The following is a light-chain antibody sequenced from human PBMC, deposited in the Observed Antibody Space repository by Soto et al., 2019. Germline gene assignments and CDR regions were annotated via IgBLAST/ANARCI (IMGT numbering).Light chain of an antibody. Sequence: EIVLTQSPGTLSLSPGERATLSCRASQSVSSSYLAWYQQKRGQAPRLLIYGTSTRATGIPARFSGSGSGTEFTLTIGSLQSEDFAVYYCQQYDNWPLTFGGGTKVDI. CDR3: QQYDNWPLT. CDR1: QSVSSSY. CDR2: GTS. J-gene: IGKJ4*01. V-gene: IGKV3-15*01.